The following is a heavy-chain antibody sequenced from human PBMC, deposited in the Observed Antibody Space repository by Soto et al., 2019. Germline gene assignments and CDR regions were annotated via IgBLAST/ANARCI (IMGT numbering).Heavy chain of an antibody. J-gene: IGHJ4*02. CDR1: GFTFSSYS. CDR3: ARRGVTLYYFDY. V-gene: IGHV3-21*01. Sequence: GGSLRLSCAASGFTFSSYSMNWVRQAPGKGLEWVSSISGSSSYIYYADSVKGRFTISRDKAKNSLYLQMNSLRAEDTAVYYCARRGVTLYYFDYWGQGTLVTVSS. D-gene: IGHD3-10*01. CDR2: ISGSSSYI.